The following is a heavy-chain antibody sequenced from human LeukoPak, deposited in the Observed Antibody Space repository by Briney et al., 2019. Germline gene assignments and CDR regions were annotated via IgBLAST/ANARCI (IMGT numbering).Heavy chain of an antibody. CDR3: ASFPSLVRGYPTNFDY. CDR2: INHSGST. J-gene: IGHJ4*02. V-gene: IGHV4-34*01. CDR1: DGSFSGYY. Sequence: SETLSLTCAVYDGSFSGYYWSWIRQPPGKGLEWIGEINHSGSTNYNPSLKSRVTISVDTSKNQFSLKLSSVTAADTAVYYCASFPSLVRGYPTNFDYWGQGTLVTVSS. D-gene: IGHD3-10*02.